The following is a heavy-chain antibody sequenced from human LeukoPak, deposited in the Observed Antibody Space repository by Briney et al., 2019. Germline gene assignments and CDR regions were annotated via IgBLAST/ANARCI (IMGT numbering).Heavy chain of an antibody. CDR2: IYYSGST. J-gene: IGHJ4*02. CDR3: ARVLIFGVVLIPFDY. D-gene: IGHD3-3*01. V-gene: IGHV4-39*01. CDR1: GGSISSSSYY. Sequence: PSETLSPTCTVSGGSISSSSYYWGWIRQPPGKGLEWIGSIYYSGSTYYNPSLKSRVTISVDTSKNQFSLKLSSVTAADTAVYYCARVLIFGVVLIPFDYWGQGTLVTVSS.